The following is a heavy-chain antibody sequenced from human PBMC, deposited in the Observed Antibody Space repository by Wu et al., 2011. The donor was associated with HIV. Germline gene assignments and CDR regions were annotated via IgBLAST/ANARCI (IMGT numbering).Heavy chain of an antibody. CDR3: ARDGGSSGSYWVDWYYGMDV. D-gene: IGHD1-26*01. J-gene: IGHJ6*04. V-gene: IGHV1-2*02. CDR1: GVHRSPAT. CDR2: STLTVVA. Sequence: QVQLVQSGAEVKKPGASVKVSCKASGVHRSPATICTGCDRPLDKGLSGWDGSTLTVVAQNYAQKFQGRVTMTRDTSISTAYMELSRLRSDDTAVYYCARDGGSSGSYWVDWYYGMDVWGQRDHGHRLL.